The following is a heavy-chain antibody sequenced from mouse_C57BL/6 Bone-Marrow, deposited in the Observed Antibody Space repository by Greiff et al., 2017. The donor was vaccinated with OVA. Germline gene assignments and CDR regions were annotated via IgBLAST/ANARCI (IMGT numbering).Heavy chain of an antibody. CDR3: GVWESDY. V-gene: IGHV1-72*01. CDR1: GYTFTSYW. J-gene: IGHJ2*01. CDR2: IDPNSGGT. Sequence: QVQLKQPGAELVKPGASVKLSCKASGYTFTSYWMHWVKQRPGRGLEWIGRIDPNSGGTKYNEKFKSKATLTVDKPSSTAYMQLSSLTSEDSSVYYCGVWESDYWGQGTTLTVSS. D-gene: IGHD4-1*01.